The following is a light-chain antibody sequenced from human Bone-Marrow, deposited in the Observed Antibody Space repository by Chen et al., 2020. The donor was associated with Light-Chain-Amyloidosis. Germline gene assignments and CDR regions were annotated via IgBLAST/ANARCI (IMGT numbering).Light chain of an antibody. V-gene: IGLV3-21*02. CDR2: DDS. CDR1: NIGSTT. CDR3: QVWDRSSDRPV. J-gene: IGLJ3*02. Sequence: SYVLTQPSSVSVASGQTAMIACGGNNIGSTTVHRYQQPPGQAPLLVVYDDSDRPSGIPEQLSGSNSGNTATLTISRVEAGNEADYYCQVWDRSSDRPVFGGGTKLTVL.